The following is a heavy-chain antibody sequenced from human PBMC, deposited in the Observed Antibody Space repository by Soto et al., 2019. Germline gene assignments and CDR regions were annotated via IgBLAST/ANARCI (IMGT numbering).Heavy chain of an antibody. V-gene: IGHV5-51*01. J-gene: IGHJ4*02. CDR2: IYPGDSDT. CDR3: ARRKLSLYSSSWFDY. CDR1: GYSFTSYW. D-gene: IGHD6-13*01. Sequence: GESLKISCKGSGYSFTSYWIGWGRQMPGKGLEWMGIIYPGDSDTRYSPSFQGQVTISADKSISTAYLQWSSLKASDTAMYYCARRKLSLYSSSWFDYWGQGTLVTVSS.